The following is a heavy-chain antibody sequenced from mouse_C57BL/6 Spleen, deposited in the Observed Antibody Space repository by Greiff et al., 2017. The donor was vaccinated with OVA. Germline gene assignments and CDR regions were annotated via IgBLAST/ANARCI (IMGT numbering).Heavy chain of an antibody. CDR1: GYTFTSYW. Sequence: QVQLQQPGAELVMPGASVKLSCKASGYTFTSYWMHWVKQRPGQGLEWIGEIDPSDSYTNYNQKFKGKATLTVDTSSSTADMQLSSLTSEDSAVYYCARRGITTVVATGFDYWGQGTTLTVSS. CDR3: ARRGITTVVATGFDY. CDR2: IDPSDSYT. D-gene: IGHD1-1*01. V-gene: IGHV1-69*01. J-gene: IGHJ2*01.